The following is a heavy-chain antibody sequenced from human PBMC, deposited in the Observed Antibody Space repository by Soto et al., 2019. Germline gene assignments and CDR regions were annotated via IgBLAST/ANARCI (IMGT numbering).Heavy chain of an antibody. D-gene: IGHD6-13*01. V-gene: IGHV3-48*01. J-gene: IGHJ4*02. Sequence: EVPLVESGGGLVQPGGSLRLSCAASGFTFSSYSMNWVRQAPGKGLEWVSYISSSSSTIYYADSVKGRFTISRDNAKKSLYLQMNSLRAEDTAVYYCARVYPLWTAAGDYWGQGTLVTVSS. CDR1: GFTFSSYS. CDR3: ARVYPLWTAAGDY. CDR2: ISSSSSTI.